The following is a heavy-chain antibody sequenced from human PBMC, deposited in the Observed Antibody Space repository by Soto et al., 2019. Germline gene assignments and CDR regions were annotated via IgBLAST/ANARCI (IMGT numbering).Heavy chain of an antibody. V-gene: IGHV1-8*01. D-gene: IGHD3-10*01. CDR2: MNPNSGNT. J-gene: IGHJ6*02. CDR3: AREADVLLWFGDRVMDV. CDR1: GYTFTSYD. Sequence: VSCKASGYTFTSYDINWVRQATGQGLEWMGWMNPNSGNTGYAQKFQGRVTMTRNTSISTAYMELSSLRSEDTAVYYCAREADVLLWFGDRVMDVWGQGTTVTVSS.